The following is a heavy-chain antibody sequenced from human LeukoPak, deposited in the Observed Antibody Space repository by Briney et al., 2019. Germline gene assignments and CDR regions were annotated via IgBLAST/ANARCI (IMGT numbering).Heavy chain of an antibody. Sequence: GGSLRLSCAASGFTFDDYGMSWVRQAPGKGLEWVSGINWNGGSTGYADSVKVRFTISRDNAKNSLYLQMNSLRAEDTALYYCARRTGPYDAFDIWGQGTMVTVSS. CDR2: INWNGGST. V-gene: IGHV3-20*04. CDR1: GFTFDDYG. J-gene: IGHJ3*02. CDR3: ARRTGPYDAFDI. D-gene: IGHD7-27*01.